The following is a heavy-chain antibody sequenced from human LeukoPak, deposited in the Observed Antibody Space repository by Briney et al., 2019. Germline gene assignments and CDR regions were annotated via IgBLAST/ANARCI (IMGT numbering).Heavy chain of an antibody. J-gene: IGHJ4*02. V-gene: IGHV3-53*01. CDR3: ASRHCSGGDCYFAGADPFDH. CDR1: GFTVSSTY. Sequence: QPGGSLRLSCAASGFTVSSTYMSWVRQSPGKGLEWVSVVYKDGKMFYIDSVKGRFAISRDTSKNTVYLQMNNLRAEDTAVYYCASRHCSGGDCYFAGADPFDHWGQGTLVTVSS. D-gene: IGHD2-21*01. CDR2: VYKDGKM.